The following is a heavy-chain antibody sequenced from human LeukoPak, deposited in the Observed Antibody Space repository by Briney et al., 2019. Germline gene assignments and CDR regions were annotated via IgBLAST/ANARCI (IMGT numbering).Heavy chain of an antibody. V-gene: IGHV3-23*01. Sequence: GGSLRLSRAASGFTFSSYAMSWVRQAPGKGLEWVSAISGSGGSTYYADSVKGRFTISRDNSKNTLYLQMNSLRAEDTAVYYCAKILGLDSGYEDVDYWGQGTLVTVSS. D-gene: IGHD5-12*01. J-gene: IGHJ4*02. CDR3: AKILGLDSGYEDVDY. CDR2: ISGSGGST. CDR1: GFTFSSYA.